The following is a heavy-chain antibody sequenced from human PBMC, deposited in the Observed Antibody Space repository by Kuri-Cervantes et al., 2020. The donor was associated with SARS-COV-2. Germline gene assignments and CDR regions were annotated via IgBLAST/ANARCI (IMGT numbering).Heavy chain of an antibody. CDR3: ARARIAAAGYNWFDP. V-gene: IGHV4-30-2*06. D-gene: IGHD6-13*01. CDR1: GGSISSGGYY. Sequence: SETLSLTCTVSGGSISSGGYYWSWIRQSPGKGLEWIGYIYHSGSTYYNPSLKSRVTISVDRSKNQFSLKLSSVTAADTAVYYCARARIAAAGYNWFDPWGQGTLVTVSS. CDR2: IYHSGST. J-gene: IGHJ5*02.